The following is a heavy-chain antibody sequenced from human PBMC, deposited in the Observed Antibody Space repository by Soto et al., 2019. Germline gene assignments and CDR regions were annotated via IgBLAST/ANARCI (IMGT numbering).Heavy chain of an antibody. Sequence: SGPPLVYPTQSLTLTCTFSEFSLSTSGVGVGWIRQPPGKALEWLALIYWDDDKRYSPSLKSRLTITKDTSKNQVVLTMTNMEPVDTATYYCAHRPREIGIVGGGAFDPWGQGPLVTVSS. CDR3: AHRPREIGIVGGGAFDP. V-gene: IGHV2-5*02. CDR2: IYWDDDK. J-gene: IGHJ5*02. D-gene: IGHD2-21*01. CDR1: EFSLSTSGVG.